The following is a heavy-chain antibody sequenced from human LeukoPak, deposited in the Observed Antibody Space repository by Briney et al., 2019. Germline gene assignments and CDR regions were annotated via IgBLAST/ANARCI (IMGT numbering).Heavy chain of an antibody. CDR1: GYTFTGYY. Sequence: ASVKVSCKASGYTFTGYYMHWVRQAPGQGLEWMGRINPNSGGTNYAQKFQGRVTMTGDTSISTAYMELSRLRSDDTAVYYCARDRALDSGSLGFDPWGQGTLLTVSS. V-gene: IGHV1-2*06. D-gene: IGHD1-26*01. J-gene: IGHJ5*02. CDR2: INPNSGGT. CDR3: ARDRALDSGSLGFDP.